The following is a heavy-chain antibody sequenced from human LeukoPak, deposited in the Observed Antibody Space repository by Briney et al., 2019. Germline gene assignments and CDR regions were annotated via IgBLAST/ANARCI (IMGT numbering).Heavy chain of an antibody. Sequence: ASVKVSCKASGYTFTSYYMHWVRQAPGQGLEWMGIINPSGGSTSYAQKFQGRVTMTRDMSTSTVYMELSRLRSEDTAVYYCARMVGSSWHFDYWGQGTLVTVSS. V-gene: IGHV1-46*01. CDR1: GYTFTSYY. D-gene: IGHD6-13*01. J-gene: IGHJ4*02. CDR2: INPSGGST. CDR3: ARMVGSSWHFDY.